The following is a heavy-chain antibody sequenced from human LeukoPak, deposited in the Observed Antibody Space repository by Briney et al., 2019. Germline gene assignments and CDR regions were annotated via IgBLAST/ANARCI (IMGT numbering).Heavy chain of an antibody. D-gene: IGHD6-13*01. CDR1: GYSFTSYW. CDR2: IYPGDSDT. J-gene: IGHJ6*03. CDR3: ARLRGIAAAGTGYYYYYMDV. Sequence: GESLKISCKGSGYSFTSYWIGWVRQMPGKGLEWMGIIYPGDSDTRYSPSFQGQVTISADKSISTAYLQWSSLKASDTAMYYCARLRGIAAAGTGYYYYYMDVWGKGTTVTISS. V-gene: IGHV5-51*01.